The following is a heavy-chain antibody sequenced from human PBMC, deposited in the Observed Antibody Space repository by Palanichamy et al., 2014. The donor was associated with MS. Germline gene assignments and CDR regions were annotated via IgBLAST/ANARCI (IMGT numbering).Heavy chain of an antibody. D-gene: IGHD3-3*01. CDR2: IFYSGGT. CDR1: GGSLTNYY. CDR3: ARAHDVFDL. J-gene: IGHJ3*01. Sequence: QVQLRESGPRLVKPSETLALTCTVAGGSLTNYYWTWIRQSPGKGLEWIGYIFYSGGTKYNPSLKTRITISVDTSKNQFFLNMTSVTAADSAQYYCARAHDVFDLWGQGTLVTVSS. V-gene: IGHV4-59*01.